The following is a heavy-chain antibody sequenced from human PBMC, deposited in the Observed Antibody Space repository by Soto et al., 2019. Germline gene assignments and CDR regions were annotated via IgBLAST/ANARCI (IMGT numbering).Heavy chain of an antibody. CDR3: ASSHKTTTTYYYYGMVA. CDR1: GGSISSGGYS. Sequence: SQTNRLTCAVSGGSISSGGYSRILIRQPPGKGLEWIVYIYHSGSTYYNQSLKGRVTISVDRSKNQFSLKLSSVTAADTAVYYCASSHKTTTTYYYYGMVAWGQGPTVTIS. CDR2: IYHSGST. D-gene: IGHD4-4*01. V-gene: IGHV4-30-2*01. J-gene: IGHJ6*02.